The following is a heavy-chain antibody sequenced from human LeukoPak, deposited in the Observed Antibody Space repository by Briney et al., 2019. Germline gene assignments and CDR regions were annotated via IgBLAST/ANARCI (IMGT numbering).Heavy chain of an antibody. CDR2: INSDESRT. Sequence: GGSLRLSCAASGFTFNTFWMHWVRQVPGKGLVWVSRINSDESRTNYADSVKGRFTISRDNAKNSLYLQMNSLRAEDAAVYYCAELGITMIGGVWGKGTTVTISS. CDR3: AELGITMIGGV. J-gene: IGHJ6*04. V-gene: IGHV3-74*01. CDR1: GFTFNTFW. D-gene: IGHD3-10*02.